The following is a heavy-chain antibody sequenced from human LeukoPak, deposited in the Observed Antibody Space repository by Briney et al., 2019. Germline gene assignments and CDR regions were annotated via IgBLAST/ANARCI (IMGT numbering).Heavy chain of an antibody. CDR3: ARGPLLRFLEWLSPSYYSYYYMDV. CDR1: GYTFTGYY. CDR2: INPNSGGT. J-gene: IGHJ6*03. Sequence: ASVKVSCKASGYTFTGYYMHWVRQAPGQGLEWMGWINPNSGGTNYAQKFQGRVTMTRDTSISTAYMELSRLRSDDTAVYYCARGPLLRFLEWLSPSYYSYYYMDVWGKGTTVTVSS. V-gene: IGHV1-2*02. D-gene: IGHD3-3*01.